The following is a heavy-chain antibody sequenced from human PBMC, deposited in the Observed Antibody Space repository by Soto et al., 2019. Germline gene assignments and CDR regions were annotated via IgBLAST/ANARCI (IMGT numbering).Heavy chain of an antibody. Sequence: WGSLSLSCSGSGFTLIDNYMDWVRQAPGKGLEWVGRTRNKANRYTTEYAASVKGRFTVSRDESMNSLHLQMNSLKTEDTAVYYCVRTSHYGSGTWNFDFWGQGTVVTVSS. CDR1: GFTLIDNY. CDR3: VRTSHYGSGTWNFDF. V-gene: IGHV3-72*01. CDR2: TRNKANRYTT. D-gene: IGHD3-10*01. J-gene: IGHJ4*02.